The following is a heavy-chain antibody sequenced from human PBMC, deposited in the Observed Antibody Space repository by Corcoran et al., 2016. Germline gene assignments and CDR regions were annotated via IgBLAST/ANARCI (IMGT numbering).Heavy chain of an antibody. CDR1: GFTFSNTW. Sequence: EVQLVESGGGLVKPGGSLRLSCAASGFTFSNTWMNWVRQAPGKGLEWVGRIRSNTDGGTSDYAAPVKGRFTISRDDSKNTLYLQMNSLKTEDTAVDYCTTESHWTTISYWGQGTLVTVSS. CDR2: IRSNTDGGTS. CDR3: TTESHWTTISY. D-gene: IGHD4-4*01. J-gene: IGHJ4*02. V-gene: IGHV3-15*07.